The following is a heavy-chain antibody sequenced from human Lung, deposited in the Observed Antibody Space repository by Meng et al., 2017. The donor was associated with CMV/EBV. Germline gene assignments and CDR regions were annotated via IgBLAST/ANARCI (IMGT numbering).Heavy chain of an antibody. CDR2: INHSGST. D-gene: IGHD3-10*01. V-gene: IGHV4-34*01. CDR1: GGSFSGYY. Sequence: SXTXSLXCAVYGGSFSGYYWSWIRQPPGKGLEWIGEINHSGSTNYNPSLKSRVTISVDTSKNQFSLKLSSVTAADTAVYYCARKKSLTMVRGKMRGGWFDPWGKGTXVTVSS. CDR3: ARKKSLTMVRGKMRGGWFDP. J-gene: IGHJ5*02.